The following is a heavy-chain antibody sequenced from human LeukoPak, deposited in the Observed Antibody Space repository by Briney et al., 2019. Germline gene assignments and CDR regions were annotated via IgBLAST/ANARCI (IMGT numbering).Heavy chain of an antibody. Sequence: ASVNLSCKASGYTFTGYYMHWVRQAPGPGLEWMGWINPNSGRTNYAQKFQGRVTMTRDTSISTAYMELSRLRSDDTAVYYCARDVDTAMVTGSGYWGQGTLVTVSS. D-gene: IGHD5-18*01. CDR3: ARDVDTAMVTGSGY. CDR1: GYTFTGYY. V-gene: IGHV1-2*02. CDR2: INPNSGRT. J-gene: IGHJ4*02.